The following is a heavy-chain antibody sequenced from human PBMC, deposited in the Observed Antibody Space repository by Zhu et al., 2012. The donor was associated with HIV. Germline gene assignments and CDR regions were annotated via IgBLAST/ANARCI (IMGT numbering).Heavy chain of an antibody. CDR2: SIMVETV. D-gene: IGHD5-12*01. CDR1: GGPFSGYF. J-gene: IGHJ4*02. V-gene: IGHV4-34*02. Sequence: QVQLQQWGAGLLKPSETLSLTCATHGGPFSGYFYAWVRQPPGGACSGSDTSIMVETVDYNPSLKSRVTIEADASQSHFSLKMTSVAAADTAIYYCARSIYQADSGYGFWGQGTLV. CDR3: ARSIYQADSGYGF.